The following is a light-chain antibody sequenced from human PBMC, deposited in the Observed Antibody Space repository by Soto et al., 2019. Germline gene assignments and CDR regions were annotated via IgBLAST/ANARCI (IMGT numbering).Light chain of an antibody. CDR1: QSVGSN. Sequence: EIVITQSPATLSVSPGERATLSCRASQSVGSNLAWYQQKPGQAPRLLIYGASTRATGIPARFSGGGSGTEFTLTISSLQSEDFAVYFCQQYNDWATFGQGTKV. J-gene: IGKJ1*01. CDR3: QQYNDWAT. CDR2: GAS. V-gene: IGKV3-15*01.